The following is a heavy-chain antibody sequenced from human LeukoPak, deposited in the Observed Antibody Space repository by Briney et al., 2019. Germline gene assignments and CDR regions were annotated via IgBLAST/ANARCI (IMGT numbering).Heavy chain of an antibody. CDR3: AKVLDSAMVTGAFDV. J-gene: IGHJ4*02. V-gene: IGHV3-23*01. Sequence: GGSLRLSCAASGFTFSFHAMTWVRQAPGKGLEWVSSITGSAGSAYYTDSVKGRFTISRDNSKRMLYLQMNSLGAEDAAMYYCAKVLDSAMVTGAFDVWGQGTLVTVSS. D-gene: IGHD5-18*01. CDR1: GFTFSFHA. CDR2: ITGSAGSA.